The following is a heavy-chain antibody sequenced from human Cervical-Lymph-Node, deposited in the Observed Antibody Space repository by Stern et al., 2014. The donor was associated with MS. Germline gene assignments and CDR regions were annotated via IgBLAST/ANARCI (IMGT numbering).Heavy chain of an antibody. Sequence: QVQLQESGPGLVKPSETLSLTCTVSGGSIINYYWSWIRQTPGKGLEWIGYIYYTGRTNYNPSLKSRVTISVDTSKNQLSLMLRSLTAADTAVYYCARDSSDTWYGPIDAWGQGTQVIVSS. CDR2: IYYTGRT. D-gene: IGHD6-13*01. V-gene: IGHV4-59*01. CDR3: ARDSSDTWYGPIDA. CDR1: GGSIINYY. J-gene: IGHJ5*02.